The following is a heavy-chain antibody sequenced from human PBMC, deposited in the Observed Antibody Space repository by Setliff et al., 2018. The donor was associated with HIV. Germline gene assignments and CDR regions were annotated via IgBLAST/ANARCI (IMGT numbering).Heavy chain of an antibody. J-gene: IGHJ3*02. V-gene: IGHV3-7*01. D-gene: IGHD3-16*01. CDR1: GFTFSSYW. CDR2: IKQDGSEK. Sequence: PGGSLRLPCAASGFTFSSYWMNWVRQAPGKGLEWVANIKQDGSEKYYVDSVKGRFPISRDNAKNSLYLQMNSLRAEDTAVYYCARSFWGFVRNAASDIWGQGTMVTVSS. CDR3: ARSFWGFVRNAASDI.